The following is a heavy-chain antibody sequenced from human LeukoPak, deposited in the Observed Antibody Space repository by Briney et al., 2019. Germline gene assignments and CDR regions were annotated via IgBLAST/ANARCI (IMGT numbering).Heavy chain of an antibody. Sequence: GGSLRLSCAASGFTFSSYSMNWVRQAPGKGLEWVSSISGSSSYIYYADSVKGRFTISRDNAKNSLYLQMNSLRAEDTAVYYCARENLGGAIYYFDYWGQGTLVTVSS. V-gene: IGHV3-21*01. D-gene: IGHD3-16*01. CDR2: ISGSSSYI. CDR1: GFTFSSYS. CDR3: ARENLGGAIYYFDY. J-gene: IGHJ4*02.